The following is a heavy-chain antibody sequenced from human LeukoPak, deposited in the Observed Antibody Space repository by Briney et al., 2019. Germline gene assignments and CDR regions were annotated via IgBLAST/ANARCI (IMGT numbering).Heavy chain of an antibody. CDR1: GFTVSDNY. D-gene: IGHD6-25*01. CDR3: VRAVRAASNY. V-gene: IGHV3-53*01. Sequence: PGGSLRLSCAVFGFTVSDNYMNCVRQAPGKGLEWVSVIYGEGSTYYADSVKGRFTISRDNAKNSLYLQMDSLRAEDAALYYCVRAVRAASNYWGQGTLVTVSS. CDR2: IYGEGST. J-gene: IGHJ4*02.